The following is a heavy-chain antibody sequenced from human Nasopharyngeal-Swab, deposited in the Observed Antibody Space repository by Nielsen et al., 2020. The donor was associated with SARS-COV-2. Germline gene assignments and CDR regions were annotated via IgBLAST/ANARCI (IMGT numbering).Heavy chain of an antibody. Sequence: ASVKVSCKASGYTFTNHHIHWVRQAPGQGLEWMGRINPDGGARIYAQNFQGRVTMTRDTSLNTAYMELSRLTSDDTAVYYCARYGGFWSGYQNYYYYGMDVWGQGTTVTVSS. CDR3: ARYGGFWSGYQNYYYYGMDV. J-gene: IGHJ6*02. D-gene: IGHD3-3*01. V-gene: IGHV1-2*06. CDR1: GYTFTNHH. CDR2: INPDGGAR.